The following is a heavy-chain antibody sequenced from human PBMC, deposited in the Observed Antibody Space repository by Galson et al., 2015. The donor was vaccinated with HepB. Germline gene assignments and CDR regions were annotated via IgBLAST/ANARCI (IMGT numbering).Heavy chain of an antibody. J-gene: IGHJ5*02. Sequence: SLRLSCAASGFTFSSYGMHWVRQAPGKGLEWVAVVSYDGSNKYYADSVKGRFTISRDNSKNTLYLRMNSLRAEDTAIYYCAKDGGRGYTYGPNWFDPWGQGTLVTVSS. CDR3: AKDGGRGYTYGPNWFDP. CDR1: GFTFSSYG. V-gene: IGHV3-30*18. CDR2: VSYDGSNK. D-gene: IGHD5-18*01.